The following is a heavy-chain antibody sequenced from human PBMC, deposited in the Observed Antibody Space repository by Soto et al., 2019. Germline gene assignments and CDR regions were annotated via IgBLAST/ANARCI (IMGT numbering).Heavy chain of an antibody. CDR1: GFTFSSYA. CDR3: ARHHGGVLSHFHS. V-gene: IGHV3-23*01. J-gene: IGHJ4*02. Sequence: EVQLLESGGNVVQPGGSLRLSCAASGFTFSSYALTWVRQAPGKGLEWISGISGSGGSTYYGDSGKGRFTISRDNSMHTLYLQMDSPSAEDTAIYYCARHHGGVLSHFHSWGQGTLVTVSS. D-gene: IGHD3-10*01. CDR2: ISGSGGST.